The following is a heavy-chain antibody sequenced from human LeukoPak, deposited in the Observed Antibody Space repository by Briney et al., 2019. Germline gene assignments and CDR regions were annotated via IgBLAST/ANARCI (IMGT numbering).Heavy chain of an antibody. Sequence: SETLSLTCTVSGGSISSGSYYWSWIRQPAGKGLEWIGRIYTSGSTNYNPSLKSRVTISVDTSKNQFSLKLSSVTAADTAVYYCARHANGSGSYSPFDYWGQGTLLTVSS. CDR1: GGSISSGSYY. V-gene: IGHV4-61*02. J-gene: IGHJ4*02. D-gene: IGHD3-10*01. CDR2: IYTSGST. CDR3: ARHANGSGSYSPFDY.